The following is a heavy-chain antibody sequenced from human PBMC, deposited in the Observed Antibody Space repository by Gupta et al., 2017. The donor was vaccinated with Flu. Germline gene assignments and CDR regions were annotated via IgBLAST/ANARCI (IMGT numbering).Heavy chain of an antibody. J-gene: IGHJ6*02. CDR2: VHHSGRT. D-gene: IGHD4-11*01. Sequence: QVQLQESGPGLVKPSETLSLTCGVSGYSGRSGCYRVWIRQPPWEGLEWIGSVHHSGRTYYNPSVKSRVIVSIYTSENQFSLRLNSVTAADTAVYYCVRDNSICEYANYYGMDVWGQGTTVAVSS. V-gene: IGHV4-38-2*02. CDR3: VRDNSICEYANYYGMDV. CDR1: GYSGRSGCY.